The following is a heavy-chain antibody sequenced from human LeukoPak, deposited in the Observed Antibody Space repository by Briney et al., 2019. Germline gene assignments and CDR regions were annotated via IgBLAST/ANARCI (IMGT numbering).Heavy chain of an antibody. V-gene: IGHV3-9*03. Sequence: GGSLRLSCAASGFTFSSYAMSWVRQAPGKGLEWVSGISWNSGSIGYADSVKGRFTISRDNAKNSLYLQMNSLRAEDMALYYCAKASSNDAFDIWGQGTMVTVSS. CDR3: AKASSNDAFDI. D-gene: IGHD2-2*01. CDR2: ISWNSGSI. J-gene: IGHJ3*02. CDR1: GFTFSSYA.